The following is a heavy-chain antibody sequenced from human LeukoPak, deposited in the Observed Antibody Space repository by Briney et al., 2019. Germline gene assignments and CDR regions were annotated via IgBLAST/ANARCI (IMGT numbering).Heavy chain of an antibody. CDR2: IYTSGST. CDR1: GGSISSHY. D-gene: IGHD6-13*01. J-gene: IGHJ4*02. V-gene: IGHV4-4*07. Sequence: SETLSLTCTVSGGSISSHYWSWIRQPAGKGLEWIGRIYTSGSTNYNPSLKSRVTMSVVTSKNQFSLVLTSVTAEDTAVYYCAIEYTGIAEYYFDYWRQGTVVTVPS. CDR3: AIEYTGIAEYYFDY.